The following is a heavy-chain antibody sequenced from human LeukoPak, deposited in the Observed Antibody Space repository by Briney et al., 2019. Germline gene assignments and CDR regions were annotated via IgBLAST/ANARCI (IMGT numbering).Heavy chain of an antibody. Sequence: ASVKVSCKASGYTFTNYGISWVRQAPGQGLEWVGWISAYNGNTNYAQEVQGRVTMPTDTSTSTAYMELRSLRSDDTAVYYCARDFRATPLDYWGQGTLVTVSS. CDR3: ARDFRATPLDY. V-gene: IGHV1-18*01. J-gene: IGHJ4*02. CDR1: GYTFTNYG. CDR2: ISAYNGNT. D-gene: IGHD1-26*01.